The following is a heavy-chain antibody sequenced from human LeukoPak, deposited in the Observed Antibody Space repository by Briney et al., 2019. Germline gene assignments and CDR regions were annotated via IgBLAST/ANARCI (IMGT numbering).Heavy chain of an antibody. CDR2: IYYSGST. Sequence: SETLSLTCTVSGGSISSSSYYWGWIRQPPGKGLEWIGSIYYSGSTYYNPSLKSRVTISVDTSKNQFSLKLSSVTAADTAVYYCARGDRFLEWFHWGQGTLVTVSS. CDR3: ARGDRFLEWFH. CDR1: GGSISSSSYY. D-gene: IGHD3-3*01. J-gene: IGHJ4*02. V-gene: IGHV4-39*07.